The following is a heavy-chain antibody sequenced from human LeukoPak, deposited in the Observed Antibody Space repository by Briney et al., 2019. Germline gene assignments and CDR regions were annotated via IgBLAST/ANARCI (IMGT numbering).Heavy chain of an antibody. J-gene: IGHJ4*02. CDR3: ATSSRLIAVAGPPFDY. V-gene: IGHV3-30*04. D-gene: IGHD6-19*01. CDR2: ISYDGSNK. Sequence: GGSLRLSCAASGFTFSSYAMHWVRQAPGKGLEWVAVISYDGSNKYYADSVKGRFTISRDNSKNTLYLQMNSLRAEDTAVYYCATSSRLIAVAGPPFDYWGQGTLVTVSS. CDR1: GFTFSSYA.